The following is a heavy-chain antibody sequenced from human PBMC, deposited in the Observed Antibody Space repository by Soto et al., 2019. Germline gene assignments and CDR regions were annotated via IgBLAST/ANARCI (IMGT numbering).Heavy chain of an antibody. D-gene: IGHD2-15*01. CDR1: GYTFTSYA. CDR3: AREGLVLVPTTVNSDYYYYAMDV. CDR2: INAGNGNT. V-gene: IGHV1-3*01. J-gene: IGHJ6*02. Sequence: GASVKVSCKASGYTFTSYAMHWVRQAPGQRLEWMGWINAGNGNTKYSQKFQGRVTITRDTSASTAYMELSSLRPEDTAVYYCAREGLVLVPTTVNSDYYYYAMDVWGQGTTVTVSS.